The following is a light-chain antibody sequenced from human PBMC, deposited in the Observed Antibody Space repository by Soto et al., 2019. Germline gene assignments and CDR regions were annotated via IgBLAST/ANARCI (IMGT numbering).Light chain of an antibody. V-gene: IGLV2-14*01. J-gene: IGLJ1*01. CDR1: SSDVGGYNR. CDR2: EVS. Sequence: QSALTQSASVSGSTGQSITISCTGTSSDVGGYNRVSWYQQNPGKAPKLMIYEVSNQPSGVSNRFSGSKSGNTASLTISGLQAEDAAEYYCASYTTSISYVFGTGTKLTV. CDR3: ASYTTSISYV.